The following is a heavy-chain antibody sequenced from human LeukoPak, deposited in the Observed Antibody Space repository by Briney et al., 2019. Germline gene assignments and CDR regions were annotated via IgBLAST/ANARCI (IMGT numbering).Heavy chain of an antibody. V-gene: IGHV4-61*02. CDR3: ERDRSDYYGSGSYYDY. J-gene: IGHJ4*02. CDR2: IYTSGST. D-gene: IGHD3-10*01. CDR1: GGSLSSGSYY. Sequence: PSQTLSLTCTVSGGSLSSGSYYWSWIRQPAGKGLERIGRIYTSGSTNYNPSLKSRLTISVDTYKNQFSLKLSSVTAADAAVYYCERDRSDYYGSGSYYDYWGQGTLVTVSS.